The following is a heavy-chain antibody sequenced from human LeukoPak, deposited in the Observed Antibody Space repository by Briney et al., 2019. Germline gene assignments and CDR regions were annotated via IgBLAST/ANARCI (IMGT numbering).Heavy chain of an antibody. V-gene: IGHV1-69*06. Sequence: SVKVSCKASGRTSSSYAISWVRQAPGQGLEWMGGTIPIFGTAYYAQKFQGRVTITADKSTSTAYMELSSLRSEDAAVYYCARDLPFDGSGTYFPFDIWGQGTMVTVSS. D-gene: IGHD3-10*01. CDR1: GRTSSSYA. J-gene: IGHJ3*02. CDR3: ARDLPFDGSGTYFPFDI. CDR2: TIPIFGTA.